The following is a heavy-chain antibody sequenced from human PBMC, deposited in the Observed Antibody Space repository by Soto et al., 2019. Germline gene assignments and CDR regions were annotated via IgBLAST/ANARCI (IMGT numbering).Heavy chain of an antibody. D-gene: IGHD4-17*01. CDR1: GGSISSYY. J-gene: IGHJ6*02. Sequence: SETLSLTCTVSGGSISSYYWSWIRQPPGKGLEWIGYIYYSGSTNYNPSLKSRVTISVDTSKNQFSLKLSSVTAADTAVYYCARLAVTTRYYYYGMDVWGQGTTVTVSS. V-gene: IGHV4-59*01. CDR2: IYYSGST. CDR3: ARLAVTTRYYYYGMDV.